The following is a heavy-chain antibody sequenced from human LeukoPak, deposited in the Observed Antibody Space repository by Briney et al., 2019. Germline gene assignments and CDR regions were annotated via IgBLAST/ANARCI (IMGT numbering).Heavy chain of an antibody. CDR2: IYPGDSDT. D-gene: IGHD2-15*01. Sequence: GESLKIFCKGSGYSFTSYWNGWVRHMPGEDLVGVVIIYPGDSDTRYGPSFQGQVTMSADKSISTAYLQWSNLKASDTAVYYCARQVPGCSGGSCYSGWFDPWGQGTLVTVSS. CDR1: GYSFTSYW. V-gene: IGHV5-51*01. J-gene: IGHJ5*02. CDR3: ARQVPGCSGGSCYSGWFDP.